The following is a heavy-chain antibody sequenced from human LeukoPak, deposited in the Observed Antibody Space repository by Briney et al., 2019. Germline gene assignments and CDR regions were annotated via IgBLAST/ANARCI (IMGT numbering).Heavy chain of an antibody. V-gene: IGHV4-34*01. D-gene: IGHD6-19*01. Sequence: SETLSLTCAVYGGSFSGYYWSWIRQPPRKGLEWIGEINHSGSTNYNPSLKSRVTISVDTSKNQFSRKLSSVTAADTAVYYCARGHSSGWYGYWGQGTLVTVSS. CDR3: ARGHSSGWYGY. J-gene: IGHJ4*02. CDR2: INHSGST. CDR1: GGSFSGYY.